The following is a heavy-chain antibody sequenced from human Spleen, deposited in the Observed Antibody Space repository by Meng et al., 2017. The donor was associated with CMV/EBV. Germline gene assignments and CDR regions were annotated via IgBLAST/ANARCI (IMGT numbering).Heavy chain of an antibody. CDR2: ISGDGTTT. V-gene: IGHV3-74*01. CDR3: ARPYYDYWTAYSNDAFDF. J-gene: IGHJ3*01. Sequence: GESLKISCAASGFTFSSYWMHWVRQGPGKRLVWVSRISGDGTTTTYADSVKGRFTISRDNAKNTLYLQMNSLRAEDTAVYYRARPYYDYWTAYSNDAFDFWGQGTMVT. CDR1: GFTFSSYW. D-gene: IGHD3-3*01.